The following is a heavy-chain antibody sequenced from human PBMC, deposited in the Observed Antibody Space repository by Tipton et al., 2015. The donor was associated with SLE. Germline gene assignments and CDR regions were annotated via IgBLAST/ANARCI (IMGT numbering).Heavy chain of an antibody. V-gene: IGHV3-30*03. Sequence: SLRLSCTASGFTFISYRMHWVRQAPGKGLEWVSVISYDGSNKYYADSVQGRFTISRDNAKNTLYLQMNSLRAEDTAVYYCATYSGSYGIEYWGQGTLVTVSS. D-gene: IGHD1-26*01. CDR1: GFTFISYR. J-gene: IGHJ4*02. CDR2: ISYDGSNK. CDR3: ATYSGSYGIEY.